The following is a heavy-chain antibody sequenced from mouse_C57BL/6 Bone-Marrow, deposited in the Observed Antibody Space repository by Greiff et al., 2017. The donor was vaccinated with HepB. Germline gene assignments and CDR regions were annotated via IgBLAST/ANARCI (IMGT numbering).Heavy chain of an antibody. CDR1: GYTFTSYW. Sequence: QVQLQQSGAELVKPGASVKLSCKASGYTFTSYWMHWVKQRPGQGLEWIGMIHPNSGSTNYNEKFKSKATLTVDKSSSTAYMQLSSLTSEDSAVYYCARDRPYYYRFAYWGQGTLVTVSA. V-gene: IGHV1-64*01. J-gene: IGHJ3*01. CDR3: ARDRPYYYRFAY. D-gene: IGHD1-1*01. CDR2: IHPNSGST.